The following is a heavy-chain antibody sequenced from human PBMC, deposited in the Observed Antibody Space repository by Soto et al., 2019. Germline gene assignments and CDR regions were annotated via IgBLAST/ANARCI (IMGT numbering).Heavy chain of an antibody. CDR3: ARWLRGQYYFDY. Sequence: PSETLSLTCTVSGGSISSGGYYWSWIRQHPGKGLEWIGYIYYSGSTYYNPSLKSRVTISVDTSKNQFSLKLSSVTAADTAVYYCARWLRGQYYFDYWGQGTLVTVSS. J-gene: IGHJ4*02. CDR1: GGSISSGGYY. D-gene: IGHD5-18*01. V-gene: IGHV4-31*03. CDR2: IYYSGST.